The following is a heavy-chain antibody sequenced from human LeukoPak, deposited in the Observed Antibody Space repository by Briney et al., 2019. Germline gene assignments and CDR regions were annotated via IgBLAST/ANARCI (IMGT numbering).Heavy chain of an antibody. CDR1: GYSFTSYW. CDR3: GRRGYYDSSGYPNAFDI. Sequence: GESLKISCKGSGYSFTSYWIAWVRQMPGKGLEWMGIIYPGGSDTRYSPSFQGQVTISADKSISTAYLQWSSLKASDTAMYYCGRRGYYDSSGYPNAFDIWGQGTMVTVSS. CDR2: IYPGGSDT. J-gene: IGHJ3*02. V-gene: IGHV5-51*01. D-gene: IGHD3-22*01.